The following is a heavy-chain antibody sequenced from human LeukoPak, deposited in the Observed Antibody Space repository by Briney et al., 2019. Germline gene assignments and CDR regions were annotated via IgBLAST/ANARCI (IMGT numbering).Heavy chain of an antibody. V-gene: IGHV6-1*01. Sequence: PSRTLSLTCAISGDSVSSNSATWNWIRQSPSRGLEWLGSIYYRFKWYNEYAPSVKGRIAFNADISKNQFSLQLNSVTPEDTAEYYCARALSRYFDYWGQGTLVAVSS. CDR1: GDSVSSNSAT. J-gene: IGHJ4*02. CDR2: IYYRFKWYN. D-gene: IGHD5/OR15-5a*01. CDR3: ARALSRYFDY.